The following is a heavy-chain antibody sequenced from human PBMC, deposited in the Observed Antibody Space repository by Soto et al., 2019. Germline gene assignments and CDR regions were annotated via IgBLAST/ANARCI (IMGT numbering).Heavy chain of an antibody. J-gene: IGHJ3*02. D-gene: IGHD3-10*01. CDR2: IYYSGST. Sequence: PSETLSLTCTVSGGSISSYYWSWIRQPPGKGLEWIGYIYYSGSTNYNPSLKSRVTISVDTSKNQFSLKLSSVTAADTAVYYCARGGITMVRGADAFDIWGQGTMVTVS. V-gene: IGHV4-59*01. CDR1: GGSISSYY. CDR3: ARGGITMVRGADAFDI.